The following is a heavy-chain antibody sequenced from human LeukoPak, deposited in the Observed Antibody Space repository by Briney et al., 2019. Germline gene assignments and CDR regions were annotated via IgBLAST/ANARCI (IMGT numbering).Heavy chain of an antibody. CDR3: ASGGIIGVVIPDRNWFDP. D-gene: IGHD3-3*01. J-gene: IGHJ5*02. V-gene: IGHV4-34*01. Sequence: SETLSLTCAVYGGSFSGYYWSWIRQPPGKGLEWIGEINHSGSTNYNPSLKSRVTISVDTSKNQFSLKLSSVNAADTAVYYCASGGIIGVVIPDRNWFDPWGQGTLVTVSS. CDR2: INHSGST. CDR1: GGSFSGYY.